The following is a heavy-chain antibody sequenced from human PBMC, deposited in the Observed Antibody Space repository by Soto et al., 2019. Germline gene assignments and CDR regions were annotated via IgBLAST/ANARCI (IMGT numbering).Heavy chain of an antibody. D-gene: IGHD2-15*01. Sequence: QVHLVQSGAEVKKPGASVKVSCKASGYTFENYYIHWVRQAPGQGLEWLGILDPTGGRKTYAQKFQDRVTMTRDTSTSTVYMELTSLRSNDTALYYCARELQFPHQETGMDVWGQGTTVTVSS. CDR1: GYTFENYY. CDR2: LDPTGGRK. V-gene: IGHV1-46*02. J-gene: IGHJ6*02. CDR3: ARELQFPHQETGMDV.